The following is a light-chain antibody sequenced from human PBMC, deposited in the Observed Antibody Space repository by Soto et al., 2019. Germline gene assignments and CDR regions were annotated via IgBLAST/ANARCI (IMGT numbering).Light chain of an antibody. CDR2: EVS. CDR1: SSDVGGYNY. CDR3: SSYTSSSTL. Sequence: QSALTQPASVSGSPGQSITISCTGTSSDVGGYNYVSWYQQYPGKAPKLMLYEVSNRPSGVSHRFSGSKSGNTASLTISGLHAEDEADYYCSSYTSSSTLFGGGTKLTVL. J-gene: IGLJ2*01. V-gene: IGLV2-14*01.